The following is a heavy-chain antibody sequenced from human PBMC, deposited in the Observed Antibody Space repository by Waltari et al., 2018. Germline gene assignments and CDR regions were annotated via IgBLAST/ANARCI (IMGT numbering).Heavy chain of an antibody. CDR3: ARGDDYGDFGDY. CDR1: GGSISSGSYY. Sequence: QVQLQESGPGLVKPSQTLSLTCTVSGGSISSGSYYWSWIRQPAGKGLEWSGYIYTSGSTNYNPSRTIRVTISVDTSKNQFSLKLCSVTAADTAVYYCARGDDYGDFGDYWGQGTLVTVSS. D-gene: IGHD4-17*01. J-gene: IGHJ4*02. V-gene: IGHV4-61*09. CDR2: IYTSGST.